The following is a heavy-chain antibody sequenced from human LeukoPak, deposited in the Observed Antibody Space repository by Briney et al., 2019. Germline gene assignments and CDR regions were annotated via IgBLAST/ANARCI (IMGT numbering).Heavy chain of an antibody. D-gene: IGHD2-2*01. CDR2: ISAYNGNT. CDR3: ARWYCSSTSCYPFDY. Sequence: GSSVKVSCKASGGTFSSYGISWVRQAPGQGLEWMGWISAYNGNTNYAQKLQGRVTMTTDTSTSTAYMELRSLRSDDTAVYYCARWYCSSTSCYPFDYWGQGTLVTVSS. CDR1: GGTFSSYG. V-gene: IGHV1-18*01. J-gene: IGHJ4*02.